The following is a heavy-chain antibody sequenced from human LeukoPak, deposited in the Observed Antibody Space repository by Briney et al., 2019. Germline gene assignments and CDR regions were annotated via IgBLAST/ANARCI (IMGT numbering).Heavy chain of an antibody. J-gene: IGHJ5*02. CDR2: IYYSGST. CDR1: GGSISSYY. V-gene: IGHV4-59*01. CDR3: ARRQARFDP. Sequence: SETLSLTCTVPGGSISSYYWSWIRQPPGKGLEWIGYIYYSGSTNYNPSLKSRATISVDTSKNQFSLKLSSVTAADTAVYYCARRQARFDPWGQGTLVTVSS.